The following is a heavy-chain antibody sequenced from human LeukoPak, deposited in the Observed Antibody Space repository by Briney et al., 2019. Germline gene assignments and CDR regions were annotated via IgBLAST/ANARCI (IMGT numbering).Heavy chain of an antibody. D-gene: IGHD1-26*01. J-gene: IGHJ4*02. Sequence: PGGSLRLSCGASGFTVSSNYMSWVRQAPGKGLEWVSGINWNGGSTGYADSVKGRFTISRDNAKNSLYLQMNSLRAEDTALYYCARDTSGSYYGYWGQGTLVTVSS. CDR3: ARDTSGSYYGY. V-gene: IGHV3-20*04. CDR1: GFTVSSNY. CDR2: INWNGGST.